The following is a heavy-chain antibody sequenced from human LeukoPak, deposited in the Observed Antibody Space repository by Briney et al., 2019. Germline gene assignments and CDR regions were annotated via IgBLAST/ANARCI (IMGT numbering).Heavy chain of an antibody. Sequence: SETLSLTCTVSGGSISSYYWSWIRQPPGKGLEWIGSIYYSGSTYYNPSLKSRVTISVDTSKNQFSLKLSSVTAADTAVYYCASSGSYSYYYYYMDVWGKGTTVTISS. J-gene: IGHJ6*03. D-gene: IGHD1-26*01. V-gene: IGHV4-39*01. CDR2: IYYSGST. CDR1: GGSISSYY. CDR3: ASSGSYSYYYYYMDV.